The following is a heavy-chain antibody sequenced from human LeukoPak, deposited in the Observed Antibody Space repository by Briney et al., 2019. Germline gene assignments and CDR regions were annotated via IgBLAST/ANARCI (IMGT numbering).Heavy chain of an antibody. CDR2: IKSDGSST. CDR3: EKSDWFDP. J-gene: IGHJ5*02. V-gene: IGHV3-74*01. Sequence: GGSLRLSCAASGFTFSISSMHWVRQAPGKGLVWVSRIKSDGSSTSYADSVKGRFTISRDNAKNTLYLQMDSLRVEDTAVYYCEKSDWFDPWGQGTLVTVSS. CDR1: GFTFSISS.